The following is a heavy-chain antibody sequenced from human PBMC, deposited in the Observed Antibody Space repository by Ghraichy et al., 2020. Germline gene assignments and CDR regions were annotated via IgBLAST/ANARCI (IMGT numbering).Heavy chain of an antibody. Sequence: ASVKVSCKASGYTFTSYDINWVRQATGQGLEWMGWMNPNSGNTGYAQKFQGRVTMTRNTSISTAYMELSSLRSEDTAVYYCARDIYCTNGVCGVWSWFDPWGQGTLVTVSS. D-gene: IGHD2-8*01. V-gene: IGHV1-8*01. CDR2: MNPNSGNT. CDR3: ARDIYCTNGVCGVWSWFDP. J-gene: IGHJ5*02. CDR1: GYTFTSYD.